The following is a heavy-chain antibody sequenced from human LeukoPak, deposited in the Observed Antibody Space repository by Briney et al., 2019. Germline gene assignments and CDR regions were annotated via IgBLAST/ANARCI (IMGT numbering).Heavy chain of an antibody. Sequence: SETLSLTCAVSGGSIMTTNWWRWVRHPPGKGLEWIGEVHLSGATNYNPSLESRVIVSLDTSKNQFSLNLSSLTAADTAVYYCASGEFRHGLQVDYWGQGTLVAVSS. J-gene: IGHJ4*02. CDR3: ASGEFRHGLQVDY. CDR2: VHLSGAT. CDR1: GGSIMTTNW. V-gene: IGHV4-4*02. D-gene: IGHD3/OR15-3a*01.